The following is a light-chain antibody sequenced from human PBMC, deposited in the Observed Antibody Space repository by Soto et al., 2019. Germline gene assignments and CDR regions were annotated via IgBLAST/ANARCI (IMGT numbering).Light chain of an antibody. CDR1: QSVSSSY. CDR3: QQYGSSPPFT. CDR2: GAS. V-gene: IGKV3-20*01. J-gene: IGKJ1*01. Sequence: EIVLTQSPGTLSLSPGERATLSCRASQSVSSSYLAWYQQKPGQAPRLLIYGASSRATGIPDRFGGSGSGTDFTLTISRLEPEDFAVYYCQQYGSSPPFTFGQGTKVDI.